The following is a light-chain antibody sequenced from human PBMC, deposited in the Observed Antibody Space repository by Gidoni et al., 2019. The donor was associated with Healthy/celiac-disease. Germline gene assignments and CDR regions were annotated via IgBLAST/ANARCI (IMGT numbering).Light chain of an antibody. CDR1: QSVSSN. V-gene: IGKV3-15*01. CDR2: GAS. Sequence: EIVMTQSPATLSVSPGERATLSCRASQSVSSNLAWYQQKPGQAPRLLIYGASTRATGIPARFSGSGSGTGFTLTISSLQSEDFAVYSCQQYNNWPPSWTFGQGTKVEIK. CDR3: QQYNNWPPSWT. J-gene: IGKJ1*01.